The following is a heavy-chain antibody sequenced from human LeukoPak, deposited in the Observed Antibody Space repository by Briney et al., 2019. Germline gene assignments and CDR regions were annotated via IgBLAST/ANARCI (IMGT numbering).Heavy chain of an antibody. Sequence: SVKVSCKASGGTFSSYAISWVRQAPGQGLEWMGRIIPILGIANYAQKFRGRVTITADKSTSTAYMELSSLRSEDTAVYYCARDHVNGSYYVFDYWGQGTLVTVSS. CDR1: GGTFSSYA. CDR2: IIPILGIA. V-gene: IGHV1-69*04. D-gene: IGHD1-26*01. CDR3: ARDHVNGSYYVFDY. J-gene: IGHJ4*02.